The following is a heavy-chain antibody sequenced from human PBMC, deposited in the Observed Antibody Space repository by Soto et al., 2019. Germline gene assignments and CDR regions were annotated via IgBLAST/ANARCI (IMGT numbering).Heavy chain of an antibody. CDR2: IYYSGST. CDR3: ARRYGGRRDN. V-gene: IGHV4-59*08. J-gene: IGHJ4*02. D-gene: IGHD3-10*01. CDR1: GGSISSYY. Sequence: QVQLQESGPGLVKPSETLSLTCTVSGGSISSYYWSWIRQPPGKELEWIGYIYYSGSTNYNPSLNRLVTTSVDTSKNQYSLTLSSVADAETAVYYCARRYGGRRDNWGQGTLVTVSS.